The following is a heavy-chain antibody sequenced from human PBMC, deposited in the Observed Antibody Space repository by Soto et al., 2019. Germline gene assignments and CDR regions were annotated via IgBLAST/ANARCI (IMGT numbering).Heavy chain of an antibody. V-gene: IGHV1-69*13. CDR2: VIPIFGTA. CDR3: ASQVGAPYEVLGEFDY. J-gene: IGHJ4*02. D-gene: IGHD1-26*01. Sequence: GASVKVSCKASGGTSSSYAISWVRQAPGQGLEWVGGVIPIFGTANYAQKFQGRVTITADESTSTAYMELSSLRSEDTAVYYCASQVGAPYEVLGEFDYWGQGTLVTVSS. CDR1: GGTSSSYA.